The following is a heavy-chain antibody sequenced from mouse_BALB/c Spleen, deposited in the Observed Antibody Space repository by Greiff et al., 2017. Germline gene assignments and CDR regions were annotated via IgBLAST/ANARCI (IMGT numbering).Heavy chain of an antibody. Sequence: QVQLQQSGPELVKPGASVKISCKASGYAFSSSWMNWVKQRPGQGLEWIGRIYPGDGDTNYNGKFKGKATLTADKSSSTAYMQLSSLTSVDSAVYFCACYAMDYWGQGTSVTVSS. J-gene: IGHJ4*01. CDR2: IYPGDGDT. CDR1: GYAFSSSW. V-gene: IGHV1-82*01. CDR3: ACYAMDY.